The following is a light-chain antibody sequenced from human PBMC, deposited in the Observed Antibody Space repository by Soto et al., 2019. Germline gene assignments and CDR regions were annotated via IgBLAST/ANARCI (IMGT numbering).Light chain of an antibody. V-gene: IGKV3-15*01. CDR1: QSVGNS. Sequence: EIVMTQSPATLSLSPGERATLSCRASQSVGNSLAWYQLKPGQVPRLLIFDTYTRATGTPARFSGSGSGAEFTLTISSLQSEDFAIYSCLQYIFWRPYSFGQGTKLEI. CDR2: DTY. J-gene: IGKJ2*03. CDR3: LQYIFWRPYS.